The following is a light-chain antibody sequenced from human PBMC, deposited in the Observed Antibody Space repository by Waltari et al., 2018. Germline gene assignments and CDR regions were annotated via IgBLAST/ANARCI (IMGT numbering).Light chain of an antibody. J-gene: IGKJ4*01. V-gene: IGKV1-33*01. CDR2: DAS. CDR3: QQHDRPPLT. CDR1: QDISNF. Sequence: DFQMTQSPSSLSASVGDRVTITCQASQDISNFLNWYQQKPGKAPKLLIYDASILQTGVPSRFRGRGSGSDFTLTISSLEPEDFATYYCQQHDRPPLTFGGGTRVEIK.